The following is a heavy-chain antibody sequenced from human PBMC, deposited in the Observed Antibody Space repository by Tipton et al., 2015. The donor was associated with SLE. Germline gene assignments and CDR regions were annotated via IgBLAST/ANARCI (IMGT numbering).Heavy chain of an antibody. J-gene: IGHJ6*03. V-gene: IGHV3-53*01. CDR1: GFTFSSYS. CDR3: ARDWYYDSSVLSSTGGMDV. CDR2: IHSGGGT. Sequence: SLRLSCAASGFTFSSYSMNWVRQAPGKGLEWVSVIHSGGGTYYADSVKGRFTISRDNSKNTLYLQMNSLRAEDTAVYYCARDWYYDSSVLSSTGGMDVWGKGTTVTVSS. D-gene: IGHD3-22*01.